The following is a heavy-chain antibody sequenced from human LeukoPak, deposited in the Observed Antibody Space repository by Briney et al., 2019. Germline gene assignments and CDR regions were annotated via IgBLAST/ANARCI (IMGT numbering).Heavy chain of an antibody. J-gene: IGHJ5*02. CDR3: ARRVYSGDWFDP. CDR1: GYRFTSYW. V-gene: IGHV5-10-1*01. D-gene: IGHD3-10*01. Sequence: GESLQISCKGSGYRFTSYWISWVRQMPGKGLEWMGRIDPSDSYTNYSPSFQGHVTISADKSISTAYLQWSSLKASDTAMYYCARRVYSGDWFDPWGQGTLVTVSS. CDR2: IDPSDSYT.